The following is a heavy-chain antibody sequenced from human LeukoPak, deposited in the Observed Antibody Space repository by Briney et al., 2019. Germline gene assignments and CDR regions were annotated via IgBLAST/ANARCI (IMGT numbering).Heavy chain of an antibody. CDR3: ARRIWYVDY. D-gene: IGHD6-13*01. Sequence: SETLSLTCTVSGGSLSSYCWSWIRQPPGKGLEWIGYIYSSGSTNYNPSLESRVTISEDTSKNQFSPKLRSVTAADTAIYYCARRIWYVDYLGQGTLVTVSS. CDR2: IYSSGST. V-gene: IGHV4-59*12. CDR1: GGSLSSYC. J-gene: IGHJ4*02.